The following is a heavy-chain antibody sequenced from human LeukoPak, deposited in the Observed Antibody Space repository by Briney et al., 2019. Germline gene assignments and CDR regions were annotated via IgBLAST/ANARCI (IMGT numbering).Heavy chain of an antibody. D-gene: IGHD3-10*01. V-gene: IGHV3-74*01. J-gene: IGHJ4*02. CDR1: GFMFSKSW. CDR3: AKGGWFGELLSAYFDY. CDR2: IYNDGSTT. Sequence: GGSLRLSCAASGFMFSKSWMHWVRQVPGKGLVWVARIYNDGSTTNYADSVKGRFTISRDNSKNTLYLQMNSLRAEDTAVYYCAKGGWFGELLSAYFDYWGRGTLVTVSS.